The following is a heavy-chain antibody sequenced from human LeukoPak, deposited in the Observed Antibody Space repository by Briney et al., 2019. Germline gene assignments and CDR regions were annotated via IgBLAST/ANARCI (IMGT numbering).Heavy chain of an antibody. CDR3: ARQHRSSWYFDY. V-gene: IGHV3-11*01. J-gene: IGHJ4*02. CDR2: ISSSGSTI. D-gene: IGHD6-13*01. Sequence: GGSLRLSCAASGFTFSDYYMSWIRQAPGKGLEWVSYISSSGSTIYYADSVKARFTISRENAKNSLYLQMNSLRAEDTAVYYCARQHRSSWYFDYWGQGTLVTVSS. CDR1: GFTFSDYY.